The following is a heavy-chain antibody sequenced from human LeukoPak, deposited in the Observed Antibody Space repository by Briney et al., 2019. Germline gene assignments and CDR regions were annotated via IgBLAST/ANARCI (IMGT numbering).Heavy chain of an antibody. D-gene: IGHD2-2*01. CDR2: INHSGST. Sequence: SETLSLTCAVYGGSFSGYYWSWIRQPPGKGLEWIGEINHSGSTNYNPSLKSRVTISVDTSKNQFSLKLSSVTAADTAVYYCASIGSTSFFGAYWGQGTLVTVSS. V-gene: IGHV4-34*01. CDR3: ASIGSTSFFGAY. J-gene: IGHJ4*02. CDR1: GGSFSGYY.